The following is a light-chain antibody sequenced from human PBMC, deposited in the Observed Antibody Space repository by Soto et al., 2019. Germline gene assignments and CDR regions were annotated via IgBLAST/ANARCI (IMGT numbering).Light chain of an antibody. CDR3: QVWDTISDHYV. CDR2: SND. V-gene: IGLV1-44*01. CDR1: SSNIGGNA. Sequence: QSVLTQPPSASGTPGQRVTISCSGSSSNIGGNAVNWYQQLPGTAPKLLISSNDQRPSGVPDRFSGSKSGASASLAVSRVEAGDEADYYCQVWDTISDHYVFGSGTKVTVL. J-gene: IGLJ1*01.